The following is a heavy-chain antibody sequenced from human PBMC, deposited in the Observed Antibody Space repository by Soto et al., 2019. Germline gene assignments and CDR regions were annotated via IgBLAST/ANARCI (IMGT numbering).Heavy chain of an antibody. D-gene: IGHD4-17*01. CDR1: GGSISSSSYY. J-gene: IGHJ4*02. CDR3: ARHFYYGGYRGY. Sequence: QLQLQESGPGLVKPSETLSLTCTVSGGSISSSSYYWGWIRQPPGKGLEWIGSIYYSGSTYYNPSLKGRVTISVDTSKNPFSLKLSSVTAADSAVYYCARHFYYGGYRGYWGQGTLVTVSS. CDR2: IYYSGST. V-gene: IGHV4-39*01.